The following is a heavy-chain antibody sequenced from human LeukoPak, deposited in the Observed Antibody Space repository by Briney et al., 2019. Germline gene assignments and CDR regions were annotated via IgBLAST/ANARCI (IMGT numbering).Heavy chain of an antibody. J-gene: IGHJ3*02. CDR2: IIPIFGTA. CDR3: ARDLGYYYDSSGYSHAFDI. CDR1: GGTFSSYA. Sequence: ASVKVSCKXSGGTFSSYAISWVRQAPGQGLEGMGGIIPIFGTANYAQKFQGRVTITTDESTSTAYMELSSLRSEDTAVYYCARDLGYYYDSSGYSHAFDIWGQGTMVTVSS. V-gene: IGHV1-69*05. D-gene: IGHD3-22*01.